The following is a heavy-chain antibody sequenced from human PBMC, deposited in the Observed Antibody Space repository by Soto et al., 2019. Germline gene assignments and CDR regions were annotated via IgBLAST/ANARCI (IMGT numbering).Heavy chain of an antibody. CDR2: IYSGGNS. D-gene: IGHD4-17*01. CDR1: GGSISSSSYY. V-gene: IGHV4-39*01. CDR3: ATYGWGMDV. J-gene: IGHJ6*02. Sequence: QLQLQESSPGLVKPSETLSLTCSVSGGSISSSSYYWGWIRHPPGKGLEFIGSIYSGGNSFNNPFLNCVVTLSVDTSKSQFSRKLSSVTAADTAVYYWATYGWGMDVWGQGATVNVSS.